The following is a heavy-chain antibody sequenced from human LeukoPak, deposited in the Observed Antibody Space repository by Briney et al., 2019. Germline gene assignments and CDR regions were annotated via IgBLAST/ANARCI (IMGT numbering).Heavy chain of an antibody. Sequence: GGSLRLSCAASGFTFSSYAMSWVRQAPGKGLEWVSAISGSGGSTYYADSVKGRFTISRDNARNSLYLQMNSLRAEDTALYYCARFRRNVFEYFDYWGQGTLVTVSS. CDR3: ARFRRNVFEYFDY. CDR2: ISGSGGST. J-gene: IGHJ4*02. CDR1: GFTFSSYA. D-gene: IGHD1-1*01. V-gene: IGHV3-23*01.